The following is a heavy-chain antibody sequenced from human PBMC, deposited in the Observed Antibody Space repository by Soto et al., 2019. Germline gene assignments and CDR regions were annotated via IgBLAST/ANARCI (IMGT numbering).Heavy chain of an antibody. CDR1: GFTLSGYA. D-gene: IGHD6-6*01. J-gene: IGHJ6*03. Sequence: PGGSLRLSCAASGFTLSGYAMDWVRQAPGKGLEYVSGISSNGVGTYYANSVQGRFTISRDNSKNTVYLQMGSLRPEDMAVYYCARRARQDFYYTDVWGKGTTVTVSS. CDR3: ARRARQDFYYTDV. CDR2: ISSNGVGT. V-gene: IGHV3-64*01.